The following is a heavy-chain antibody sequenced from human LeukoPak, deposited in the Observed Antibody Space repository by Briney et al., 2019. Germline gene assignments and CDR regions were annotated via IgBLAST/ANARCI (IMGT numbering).Heavy chain of an antibody. D-gene: IGHD1-20*01. V-gene: IGHV1-46*01. CDR1: GYTFTKYL. Sequence: GASVKVSCKTSGYTFTKYLIHWVRQAPGQGLEWVGTINPNGDATNYAPRLQGRLTLTQGTSTSTVYMELRGLTPDDTAVYYCARPLFCAFDNCGYWLDPWGPGTLVTVSS. J-gene: IGHJ5*02. CDR2: INPNGDAT. CDR3: ARPLFCAFDNCGYWLDP.